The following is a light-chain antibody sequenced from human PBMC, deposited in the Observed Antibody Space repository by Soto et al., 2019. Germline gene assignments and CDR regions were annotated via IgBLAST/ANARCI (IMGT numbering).Light chain of an antibody. V-gene: IGKV3-15*01. CDR3: QQYNNWPIT. Sequence: EIVMTQSPATRSVSPGERATLSCRASQSVSSNLARYQQRPGQAPRLLIYGASTRATGIPARFSGSGSGTEFTLTISSLQSEDFAVYYCQQYNNWPITFGQGTRLEIK. CDR2: GAS. CDR1: QSVSSN. J-gene: IGKJ5*01.